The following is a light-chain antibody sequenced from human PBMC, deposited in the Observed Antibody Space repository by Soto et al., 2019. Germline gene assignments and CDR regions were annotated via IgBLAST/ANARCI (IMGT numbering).Light chain of an antibody. V-gene: IGLV2-14*01. CDR3: SSYTSCSTLV. CDR2: EVS. CDR1: SSDVGGYNY. J-gene: IGLJ2*01. Sequence: QSVLTQPASVSGSPGQSITISCTGTSSDVGGYNYVSWYQQHPGKAPKLMIYEVSNRPSGVFNRFSGSKSGNTASLTISGLQAEDEADYYCSSYTSCSTLVFGGGTKVTVL.